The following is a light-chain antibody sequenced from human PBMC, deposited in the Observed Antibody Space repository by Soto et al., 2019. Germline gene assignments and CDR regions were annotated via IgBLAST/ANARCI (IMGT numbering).Light chain of an antibody. V-gene: IGKV3-11*01. Sequence: EIVLTQSPATLSLSPGERATLSCRASQSVSSYLAWYQQKPGQAPRLLIYDASNRATGIPDRFSGSGSGTDVTLTISSLEPEEFAVYYCQQRSNWPPLTFGGGTKVEIK. CDR1: QSVSSY. CDR2: DAS. J-gene: IGKJ4*01. CDR3: QQRSNWPPLT.